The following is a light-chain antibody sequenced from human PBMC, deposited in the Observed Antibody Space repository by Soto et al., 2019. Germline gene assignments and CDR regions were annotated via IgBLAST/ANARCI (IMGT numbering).Light chain of an antibody. Sequence: IVMTQSPLSLPVTPGEPASISCRSSQSLLYGAGYMYVDWYMQKPGQPPHLLIFLGSNRASGVPDRFSGSVSGTDCTLKISRVETEDVGIYYCMQTLQTPYTFGQGTKLEIK. CDR1: QSLLYGAGYMY. CDR2: LGS. CDR3: MQTLQTPYT. V-gene: IGKV2-28*01. J-gene: IGKJ2*01.